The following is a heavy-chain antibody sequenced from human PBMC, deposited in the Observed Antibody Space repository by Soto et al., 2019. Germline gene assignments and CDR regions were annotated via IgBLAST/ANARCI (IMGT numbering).Heavy chain of an antibody. D-gene: IGHD6-6*01. CDR3: ARRYSSSSGYYYGMDV. CDR2: INHSGST. J-gene: IGHJ6*02. Sequence: SETLSLTCAVYGGSFSGYYWSWIRQPPGKGLEWIGEINHSGSTNYNPSLKSRVTISVDTSKNQFSLKLSSVTAADTAVYYCARRYSSSSGYYYGMDVWGQGTTVTVSS. CDR1: GGSFSGYY. V-gene: IGHV4-34*01.